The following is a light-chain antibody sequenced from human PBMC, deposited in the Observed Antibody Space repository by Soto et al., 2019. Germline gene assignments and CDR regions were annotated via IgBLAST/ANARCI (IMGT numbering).Light chain of an antibody. Sequence: QSVLTQSASVSGSPGQSITISCTGTSSDVGSYNLVSWYQQHPGKAPKLMIYEGSKRPSGGSNRFSASKSGNTASLTISGLQAEDEADYYCCSDAGSSTSFYGFGTGTKATGL. V-gene: IGLV2-23*01. J-gene: IGLJ1*01. CDR3: CSDAGSSTSFYG. CDR1: SSDVGSYNL. CDR2: EGS.